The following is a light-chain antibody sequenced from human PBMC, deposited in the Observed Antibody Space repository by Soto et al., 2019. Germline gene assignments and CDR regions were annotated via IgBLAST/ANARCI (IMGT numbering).Light chain of an antibody. Sequence: EIVLTQSPATLSLSPGERATLSCRASQSISSYLVWYQQKPGQAPRLLIYDASNRATGIPARFSGSGSGTDFTLTISSREPQDFAVYYCQQRSNWTPLTFGGGTKVEVK. J-gene: IGKJ4*01. CDR1: QSISSY. CDR2: DAS. V-gene: IGKV3-11*01. CDR3: QQRSNWTPLT.